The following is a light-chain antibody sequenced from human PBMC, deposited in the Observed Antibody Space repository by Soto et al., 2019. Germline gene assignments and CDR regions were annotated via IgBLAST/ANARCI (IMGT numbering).Light chain of an antibody. CDR1: SSNIGSSF. CDR2: KNN. V-gene: IGLV1-47*01. CDR3: AAWDDSLSGWV. J-gene: IGLJ3*02. Sequence: QAVVTQPPSASGTPGQRVTISCSGRSSNIGSSFVYWYQQLPGTAPKLLIYKNNQRPSGVPDRFSGSKSGTSASLAISGLRSEDEADYYCAAWDDSLSGWVFGGGTKVTVL.